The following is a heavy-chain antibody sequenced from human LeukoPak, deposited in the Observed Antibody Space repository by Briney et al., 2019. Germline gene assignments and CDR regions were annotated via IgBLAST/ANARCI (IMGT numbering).Heavy chain of an antibody. CDR3: AKSPKTGFLFDY. V-gene: IGHV3-53*01. CDR2: IYSGSNT. CDR1: GFSVSSSY. J-gene: IGHJ4*02. Sequence: GGSLRLSCAASGFSVSSSYMSWVRQAPGKGLEWVSIIYSGSNTHYADSVKGRFTISRDNSKNTLYLQMSSLRAEDTAVYYCAKSPKTGFLFDYWGKGTLVTVSS. D-gene: IGHD1-1*01.